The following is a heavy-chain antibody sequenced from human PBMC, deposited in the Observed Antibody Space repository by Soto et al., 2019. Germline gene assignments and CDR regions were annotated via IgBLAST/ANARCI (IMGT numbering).Heavy chain of an antibody. CDR2: ISGSGGIT. Sequence: GGSLRLSCAASGFTFSNYAMNWVRQAPGKGLEWVSGISGSGGITYYADYVKGRFTISRDNSKNTLYLQTNSLRAEDTAVYYCAKDSSRLATSGSYLDNWGQGTLVTVSS. CDR1: GFTFSNYA. J-gene: IGHJ4*02. CDR3: AKDSSRLATSGSYLDN. V-gene: IGHV3-23*01. D-gene: IGHD6-19*01.